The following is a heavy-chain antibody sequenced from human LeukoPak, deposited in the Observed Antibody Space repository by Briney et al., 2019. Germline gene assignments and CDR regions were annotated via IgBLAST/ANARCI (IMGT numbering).Heavy chain of an antibody. J-gene: IGHJ4*02. Sequence: PGGSLRLSCAASGFTFSNYAMSWVRQAPGKGLEWVSAISSGGGNTYYADSVEGRCTISRDNSKNTLYLQMDSLRDEDTAVYYCAKTPGHSSSWQFDYWGQGTLVTVSS. CDR2: ISSGGGNT. D-gene: IGHD6-13*01. CDR3: AKTPGHSSSWQFDY. V-gene: IGHV3-23*01. CDR1: GFTFSNYA.